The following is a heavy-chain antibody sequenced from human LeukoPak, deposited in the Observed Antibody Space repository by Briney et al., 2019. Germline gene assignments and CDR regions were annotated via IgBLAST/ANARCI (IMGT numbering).Heavy chain of an antibody. D-gene: IGHD2-8*01. CDR3: ANEEWYRFDY. J-gene: IGHJ4*02. CDR2: MDGGGSAT. CDR1: GFAFNSYW. Sequence: PGGSLRLSCAASGFAFNSYWMSWVRQTPGKGLEWVATMDGGGSATYYVDSVKGRFTITRDNAKNSLFLQINSLRAEDTALYYCANEEWYRFDYWGQGTLVTVPS. V-gene: IGHV3-7*03.